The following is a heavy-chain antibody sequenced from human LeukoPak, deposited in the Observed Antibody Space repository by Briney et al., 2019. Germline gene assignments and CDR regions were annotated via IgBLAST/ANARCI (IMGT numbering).Heavy chain of an antibody. V-gene: IGHV3-43*02. CDR3: AKGKVQYCTNGVCYSPGDY. J-gene: IGHJ4*02. Sequence: GGSLRLSCAASGFNFDDYAMHWVRQAPGKGLEWVSFISGDGGITYYADSVKGRFTISRDNSKNSLYLQMNSLRSEDTALYYCAKGKVQYCTNGVCYSPGDYWGQGTLVTVSS. CDR1: GFNFDDYA. D-gene: IGHD2-8*01. CDR2: ISGDGGIT.